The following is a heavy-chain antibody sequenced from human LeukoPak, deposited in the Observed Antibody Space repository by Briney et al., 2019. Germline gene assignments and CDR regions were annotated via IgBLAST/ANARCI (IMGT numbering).Heavy chain of an antibody. Sequence: PGGTLRLSCAASGFTFRNHGMNWVRQAPGKGLEWVSGISPSGGGTYYADSVKGRFTISRDDSKNTLSLQMNSLRVEDTALYYCARELREHGVFDIWGQGTMVTVSS. J-gene: IGHJ3*02. CDR3: ARELREHGVFDI. V-gene: IGHV3-23*01. CDR2: ISPSGGGT. CDR1: GFTFRNHG. D-gene: IGHD1-26*01.